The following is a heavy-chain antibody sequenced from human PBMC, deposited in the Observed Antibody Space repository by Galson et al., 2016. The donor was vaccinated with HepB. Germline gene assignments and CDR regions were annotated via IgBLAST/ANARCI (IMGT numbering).Heavy chain of an antibody. Sequence: SLRLSCAASGFTFGSYGIHWVRQAPGKGLEWVAVISYDASKKHYADSVKGRFTISRDKSKNTLYLQMNSLRAEDTAVYYCAKSPLMFFGELLGYFQHWGQGTLVTVSS. CDR2: ISYDASKK. J-gene: IGHJ1*01. CDR3: AKSPLMFFGELLGYFQH. V-gene: IGHV3-30*18. D-gene: IGHD3-10*01. CDR1: GFTFGSYG.